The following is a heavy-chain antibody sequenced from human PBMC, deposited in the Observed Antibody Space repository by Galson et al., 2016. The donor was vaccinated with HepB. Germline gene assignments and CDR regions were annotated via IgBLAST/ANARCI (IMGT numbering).Heavy chain of an antibody. CDR2: INADSGNT. V-gene: IGHV1-3*01. Sequence: SVKVSCKASGYTFTSYTLHWVRQAPGQRLEWMGWINADSGNTKYSQKFQDRVTITRDTSASTAYMELSSLRSVDTAMYYCARDVTPNCGDDCYWRWFDPWGQGTPVTVSS. D-gene: IGHD2-21*02. CDR3: ARDVTPNCGDDCYWRWFDP. CDR1: GYTFTSYT. J-gene: IGHJ5*01.